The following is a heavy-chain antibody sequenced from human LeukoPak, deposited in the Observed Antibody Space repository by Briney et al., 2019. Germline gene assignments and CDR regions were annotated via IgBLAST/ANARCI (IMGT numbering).Heavy chain of an antibody. V-gene: IGHV3-30-3*01. Sequence: PGESLRLSCVASGFTFTDHPMNWVRQAPGKGLEWVAVISYDGSNKYYADSVKGRFTISRDNSKNTLYLQMNSLRAEDTAVYYCAREYYYDSQWAFDIWGQGTMVTVSS. CDR1: GFTFTDHP. J-gene: IGHJ3*02. CDR2: ISYDGSNK. CDR3: AREYYYDSQWAFDI. D-gene: IGHD3-22*01.